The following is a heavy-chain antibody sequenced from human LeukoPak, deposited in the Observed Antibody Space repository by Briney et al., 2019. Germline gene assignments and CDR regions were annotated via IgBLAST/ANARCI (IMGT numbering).Heavy chain of an antibody. V-gene: IGHV3-23*01. J-gene: IGHJ4*02. Sequence: GGSLKLSCAASGFTFSSYAMSWVRQAPGKGLEWVSAISGSGGSTYYADSVKGRFTISRDNSKNTLNLQMNSLRAEDTAVYYCAKDPPLWFGELPYYFDYWGQGTLVTVSS. CDR2: ISGSGGST. CDR1: GFTFSSYA. D-gene: IGHD3-10*01. CDR3: AKDPPLWFGELPYYFDY.